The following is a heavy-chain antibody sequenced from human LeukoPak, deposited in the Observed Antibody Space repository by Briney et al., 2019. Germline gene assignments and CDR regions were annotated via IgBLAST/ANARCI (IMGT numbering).Heavy chain of an antibody. CDR1: GFTFDDYG. CDR3: ARVRSIAVANDAFDI. Sequence: GGSLRLSCAASGFTFDDYGMSWVRQAPGKGLEWVSGINWNGGSTGYADSVKGRFTTSRDNAKNPLYLQMNSLRAEDTALYHCARVRSIAVANDAFDIWGQGTMVTVSS. D-gene: IGHD6-19*01. CDR2: INWNGGST. J-gene: IGHJ3*02. V-gene: IGHV3-20*01.